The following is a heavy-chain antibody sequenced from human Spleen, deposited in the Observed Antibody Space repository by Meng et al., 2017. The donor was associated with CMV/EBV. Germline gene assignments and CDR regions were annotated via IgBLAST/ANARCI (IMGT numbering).Heavy chain of an antibody. J-gene: IGHJ6*02. CDR3: AKDLGGYSSSSHPLLYYYYGMDV. CDR2: ISSGSSFI. CDR1: GFTFSRFS. Sequence: GESLKISCAASGFTFSRFSMNWVRQVPGKGLEWVSSISSGSSFIYYADSVKGRFTISRDNAKNSLYLQMNSLRAEDTAVYYCAKDLGGYSSSSHPLLYYYYGMDVWGQGTTVTVSS. D-gene: IGHD6-6*01. V-gene: IGHV3-21*01.